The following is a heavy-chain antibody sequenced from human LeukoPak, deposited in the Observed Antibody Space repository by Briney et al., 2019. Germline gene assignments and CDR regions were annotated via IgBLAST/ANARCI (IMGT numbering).Heavy chain of an antibody. CDR3: ARHIGGGIEDMDV. CDR2: IYVTGT. J-gene: IGHJ6*03. V-gene: IGHV4-59*08. CDR1: GGSIGTYY. D-gene: IGHD3-16*02. Sequence: SETLSLTCTVSGGSIGTYYWSWVRQSPGTGLEWVGYIYVTGTSYIPCLQSRVIFSVDRSRNQFFLKMISVTAADTAVYYCARHIGGGIEDMDVWGRGTKVTVSS.